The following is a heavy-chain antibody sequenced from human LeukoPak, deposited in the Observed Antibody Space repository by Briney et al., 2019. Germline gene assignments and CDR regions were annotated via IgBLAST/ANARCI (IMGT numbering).Heavy chain of an antibody. CDR2: INPNSVTT. CDR3: GRGHDSGYSNSLDP. Sequence: ASVQVSYKASGYTFTDYYIHWVRQSPGRGLESLGWINPNSVTTNYAQKFRGRVTMTRDTSISTAYMALAELICDDTAVFFCGRGHDSGYSNSLDPWGQGTLVTVSS. J-gene: IGHJ5*02. D-gene: IGHD3-22*01. CDR1: GYTFTDYY. V-gene: IGHV1-2*02.